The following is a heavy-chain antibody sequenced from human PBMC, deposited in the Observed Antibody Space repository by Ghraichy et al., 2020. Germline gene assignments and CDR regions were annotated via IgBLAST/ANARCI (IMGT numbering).Heavy chain of an antibody. CDR1: GFTFGDYA. CDR2: IRSKAYGGTT. J-gene: IGHJ4*02. V-gene: IGHV3-49*04. D-gene: IGHD1-1*01. CDR3: TRAVNWNDIHFDY. Sequence: GGSLRLSCTASGFTFGDYAMSWVRQAPGKGLEWVGFIRSKAYGGTTEYAATVKGRFTIPKDDSKSIAYLQMNSLKTKDTAVYYCTRAVNWNDIHFDYWGQGTLVTVSS.